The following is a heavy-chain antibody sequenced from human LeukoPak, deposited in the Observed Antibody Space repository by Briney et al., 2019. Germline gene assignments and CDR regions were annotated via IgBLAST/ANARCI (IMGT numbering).Heavy chain of an antibody. V-gene: IGHV4-34*01. CDR1: GGSFSGYY. CDR2: INHSGST. D-gene: IGHD6-6*01. J-gene: IGHJ5*02. Sequence: PSETLSLTCAVYGGSFSGYYWSWIRQPPGKGLEWIGEINHSGSTNYNPSLKSRVTISVDTSKNQFSLKLSSVTAADTAVYYCARDAARGVSPWGQGTLVTVSS. CDR3: ARDAARGVSP.